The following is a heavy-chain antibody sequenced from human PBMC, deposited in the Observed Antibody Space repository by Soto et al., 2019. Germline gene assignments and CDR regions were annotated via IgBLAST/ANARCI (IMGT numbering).Heavy chain of an antibody. D-gene: IGHD2-8*01. V-gene: IGHV4-59*01. CDR3: ARDRSTYGGGGTGEVKENWFDP. CDR2: AYYSGGT. CDR1: GGSISHYY. Sequence: XATLSLTCSVSGGSISHYYWSWIRQSPGKGLEWIGYAYYSGGTDYNPSLKSRVTMSVDTSKNQVSLKLNSVTTAETAVYYCARDRSTYGGGGTGEVKENWFDPWGPGTLVTVSS. J-gene: IGHJ5*02.